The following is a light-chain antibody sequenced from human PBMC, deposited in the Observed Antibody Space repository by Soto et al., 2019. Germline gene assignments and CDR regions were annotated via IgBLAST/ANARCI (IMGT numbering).Light chain of an antibody. CDR2: GAS. V-gene: IGKV3-20*01. CDR3: QQYAEGTPIT. CDR1: QNVNNR. Sequence: EILLTQSPGSLSVFPGERASLSCRASQNVNNRLAWYQQKAGQAPRLLISGASSRATGIPDRFSGSGSGTDFTLTNSRLESDDFALYYCQQYAEGTPITFGQGTRLDIK. J-gene: IGKJ5*01.